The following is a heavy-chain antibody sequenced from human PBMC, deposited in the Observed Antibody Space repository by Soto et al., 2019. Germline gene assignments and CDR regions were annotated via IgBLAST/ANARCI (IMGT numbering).Heavy chain of an antibody. V-gene: IGHV4-59*01. J-gene: IGHJ6*02. CDR1: GGSIRSYY. Sequence: QVQLQESGPGLVKPSETLSLTCTVSGGSIRSYYWSWIRQPPGKGLQWIGYIYYSGSTNHNPSLKSRVSIYVNTPKNEFSPKLCSVTAPDTSVYYCARRYGTSIDVWGQGTTVTVSS. CDR2: IYYSGST. CDR3: ARRYGTSIDV. D-gene: IGHD5-18*01.